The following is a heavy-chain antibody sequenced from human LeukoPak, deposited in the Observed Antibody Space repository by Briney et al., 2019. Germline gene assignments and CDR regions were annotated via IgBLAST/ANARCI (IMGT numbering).Heavy chain of an antibody. Sequence: SVKVSCKASGGTFSSYATSWVRQAPGQGLEWMGGIIPIFGTANSAQKFQGRVTITADESTSTAYMELSSLRSEDTAVYYCASPPVDTPVRYWYLDLWGRGTLVTVSS. CDR1: GGTFSSYA. CDR2: IIPIFGTA. V-gene: IGHV1-69*13. CDR3: ASPPVDTPVRYWYLDL. J-gene: IGHJ2*01. D-gene: IGHD5-18*01.